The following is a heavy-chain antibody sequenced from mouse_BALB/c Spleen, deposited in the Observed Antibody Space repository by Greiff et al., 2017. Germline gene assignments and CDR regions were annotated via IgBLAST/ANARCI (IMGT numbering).Heavy chain of an antibody. CDR1: GFTFSSYA. V-gene: IGHV5-6-5*01. CDR3: ARGHDYDGYYFDY. J-gene: IGHJ2*01. Sequence: EVQLVESGGGLVKPGGSLKLSCAASGFTFSSYAMSWVRQTPEKRLEWVASISSGGSTYYPDSVKGRFTISRDNARNILYLQMSSLRSEDTAMYYCARGHDYDGYYFDYWGQGTTLTVSS. D-gene: IGHD2-4*01. CDR2: ISSGGST.